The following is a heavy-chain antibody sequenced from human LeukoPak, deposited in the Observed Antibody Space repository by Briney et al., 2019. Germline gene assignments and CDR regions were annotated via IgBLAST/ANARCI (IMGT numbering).Heavy chain of an antibody. CDR2: IYYNGYT. Sequence: SETLSLTCTVSGGSISNYYWNWIRQSPGKGLEWIGYIYYNGYTDYNPSLKSRVTISVDTSKNQFSLKLSSVTPADTAVYSCARDSHGAGYFDYWGKGTRVTVSS. CDR3: ARDSHGAGYFDY. D-gene: IGHD3-16*01. V-gene: IGHV4-59*01. J-gene: IGHJ4*02. CDR1: GGSISNYY.